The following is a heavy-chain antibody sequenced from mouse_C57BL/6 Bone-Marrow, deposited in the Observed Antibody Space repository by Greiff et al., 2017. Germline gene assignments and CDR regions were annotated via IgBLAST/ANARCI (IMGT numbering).Heavy chain of an antibody. CDR3: ARGSSGYLAWFAY. CDR1: GYSITSDY. CDR2: ISYSGST. J-gene: IGHJ3*01. Sequence: EVQLQESGPGLAKPSQTLSLTCSVTGYSITSDYWNWIRKFPGHKLEYMGYISYSGSTYYNPSLKSRISITQETSKNQYYLQCNSVTTEATATYYCARGSSGYLAWFAYWGKGTLVTVS. V-gene: IGHV3-8*01. D-gene: IGHD3-2*02.